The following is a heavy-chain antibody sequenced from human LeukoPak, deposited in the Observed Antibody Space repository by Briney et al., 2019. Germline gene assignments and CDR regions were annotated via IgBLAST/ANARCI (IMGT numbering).Heavy chain of an antibody. CDR2: ISGSGGST. D-gene: IGHD2-2*01. V-gene: IGHV3-23*01. Sequence: PGGSLRLSCAASGFTFSSYAMSWVRQAPGKGLEWVPAISGSGGSTYYADSVKGRFTISRDNSKNTLYLQMNSLRAEDTAVYYCAKDRASVVPAAVGGFDPWGQGTLVTVSS. CDR3: AKDRASVVPAAVGGFDP. CDR1: GFTFSSYA. J-gene: IGHJ5*02.